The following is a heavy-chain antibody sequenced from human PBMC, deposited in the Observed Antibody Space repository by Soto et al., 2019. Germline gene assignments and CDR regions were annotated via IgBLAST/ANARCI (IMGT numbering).Heavy chain of an antibody. CDR3: ARGPHNDDSIGYYADYLDY. D-gene: IGHD3-22*01. J-gene: IGHJ4*02. V-gene: IGHV4-34*01. Sequence: DGGYCRDLYWRWISKTPGKGLEWIGELNHCGSTNYNPSLKSRVTISVDTSKNQFSLKLSSVTAADTAVYYCARGPHNDDSIGYYADYLDYWGQGTLDTVSS. CDR2: LNHCGST. CDR1: GGYCRDLY.